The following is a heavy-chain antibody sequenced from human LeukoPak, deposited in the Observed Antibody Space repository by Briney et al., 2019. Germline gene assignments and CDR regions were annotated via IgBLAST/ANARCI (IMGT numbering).Heavy chain of an antibody. CDR2: IWYDGSNK. Sequence: GRSLRLSCAASGFTFSSYGMHWVRQAPGKGLEWVAVIWYDGSNKYYADSVKGRFTISRDNSKNTLYLQMNSLRAEDTAVYYCARAEGYYGSSGNDAFDIWGQGTMVTVSS. CDR1: GFTFSSYG. CDR3: ARAEGYYGSSGNDAFDI. D-gene: IGHD3-22*01. V-gene: IGHV3-33*01. J-gene: IGHJ3*02.